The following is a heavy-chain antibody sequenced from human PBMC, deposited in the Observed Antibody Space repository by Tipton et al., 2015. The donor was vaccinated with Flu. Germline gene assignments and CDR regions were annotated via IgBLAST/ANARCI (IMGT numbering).Heavy chain of an antibody. V-gene: IGHV4-39*01. D-gene: IGHD6-19*01. J-gene: IGHJ4*02. CDR3: ARRVGVSQYSSGWYGSFDY. CDR1: GGSISSSSYY. CDR2: IYYSGST. Sequence: TLSLTCTVSGGSISSSSYYWGWIRQPPGKGLEWIGSIYYSGSTNYNPSLKSRVTISVDTSKNQFSLKLSSVTAADTAVYCCARRVGVSQYSSGWYGSFDYWGQGTLVTVSS.